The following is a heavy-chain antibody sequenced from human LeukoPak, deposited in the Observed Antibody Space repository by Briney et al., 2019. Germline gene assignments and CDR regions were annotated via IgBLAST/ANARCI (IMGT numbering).Heavy chain of an antibody. CDR2: ISSSGSTI. V-gene: IGHV3-48*03. Sequence: PGGSLRLSCAASGFTFSNYAMSWVRQAPGKGLEWVSYISSSGSTIYYADSVKGRFTISRDNAKNSLYLQMNSLRAEDTAVYYCARNGYSSGWALYYYYYYMDVWGKGTTVTISS. D-gene: IGHD6-19*01. J-gene: IGHJ6*03. CDR3: ARNGYSSGWALYYYYYYMDV. CDR1: GFTFSNYA.